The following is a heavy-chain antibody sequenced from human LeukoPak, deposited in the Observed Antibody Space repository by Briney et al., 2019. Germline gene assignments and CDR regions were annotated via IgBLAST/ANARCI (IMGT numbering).Heavy chain of an antibody. CDR3: ARANYYDSSGYYFS. CDR2: IYSGGSA. Sequence: GGSLRLSCAVSGFTVSNNYMSWIRQAPGKGLEWVSVIYSGGSAYCADSVKGRFTLSRDNSKNTVYLQMNSQRAEDTAVYYCARANYYDSSGYYFSWGQGTLVTVFS. J-gene: IGHJ5*02. D-gene: IGHD3-22*01. V-gene: IGHV3-53*01. CDR1: GFTVSNNY.